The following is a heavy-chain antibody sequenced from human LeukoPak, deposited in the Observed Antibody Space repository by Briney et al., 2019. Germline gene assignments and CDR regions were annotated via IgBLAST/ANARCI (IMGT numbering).Heavy chain of an antibody. Sequence: SEILSLTCTVSGGSISSYYWSWIRQPPGKGLEWIGYIYTSGSTNYNPSLKSRVTISVDTSMNQFSPKLSSVTAADTAVYYCARHQAYYDFWSGRYYYYYMDVWGKGTTVTVSS. V-gene: IGHV4-4*09. J-gene: IGHJ6*03. CDR1: GGSISSYY. D-gene: IGHD3-3*01. CDR2: IYTSGST. CDR3: ARHQAYYDFWSGRYYYYYMDV.